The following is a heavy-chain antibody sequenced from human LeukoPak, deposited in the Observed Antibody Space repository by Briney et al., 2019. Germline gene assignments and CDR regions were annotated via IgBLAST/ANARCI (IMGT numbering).Heavy chain of an antibody. V-gene: IGHV3-30*18. CDR1: EFTFSSYG. J-gene: IGHJ4*02. CDR2: ISYDGSNK. Sequence: PGGSLRLSCAAAEFTFSSYGMHWVRQAPGKGLGWVAAISYDGSNKYYADSVKGRFTISRDNSRNTRYLQMNRLRAEHTAVYYCAKGGYYHWGQGTLVTVSS. CDR3: AKGGYYH. D-gene: IGHD3-10*01.